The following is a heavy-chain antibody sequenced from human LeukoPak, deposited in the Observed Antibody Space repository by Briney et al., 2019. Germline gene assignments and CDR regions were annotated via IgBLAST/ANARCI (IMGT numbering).Heavy chain of an antibody. Sequence: ASVKVSFKASGYTFTGYYMHWVRQAPGQGHEWMGWINPNSGGTNYAQKFQGRVTMTRDTSISTAYMELSRLRSDDTAVYYCARDLTRIVVDASDYGGQGTLFTVS. CDR2: INPNSGGT. V-gene: IGHV1-2*02. CDR3: ARDLTRIVVDASDY. CDR1: GYTFTGYY. D-gene: IGHD3-22*01. J-gene: IGHJ4*02.